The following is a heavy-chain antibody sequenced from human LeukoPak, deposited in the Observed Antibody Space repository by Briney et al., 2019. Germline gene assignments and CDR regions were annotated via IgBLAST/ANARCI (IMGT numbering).Heavy chain of an antibody. CDR3: AREYNWNDYLFDY. CDR2: ISYDGNNK. J-gene: IGHJ4*02. CDR1: GVPFSSYA. D-gene: IGHD1-20*01. V-gene: IGHV3-30-3*01. Sequence: GGSLRLSCAVSGVPFSSYAMHWVRQAPGKGLEWVAVISYDGNNKYYADSVKGRFTISRDNSKNTLYLLMNSLRAEDTAMYYCAREYNWNDYLFDYWGQGTLVTVSS.